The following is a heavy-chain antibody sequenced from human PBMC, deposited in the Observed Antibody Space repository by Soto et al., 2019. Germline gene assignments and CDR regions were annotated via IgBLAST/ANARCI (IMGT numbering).Heavy chain of an antibody. CDR2: IVVGSGNT. Sequence: EASVKVSCKASGFTFTSSAVQWVRQARGQRLEWIGWIVVGSGNTNYAQKFQERVTITRDMSTSTAYMELSSLRSEDTAVYYCAFLRGPLRGYYYYGVDVWGQGTTVTVSS. J-gene: IGHJ6*02. CDR1: GFTFTSSA. D-gene: IGHD3-10*01. CDR3: AFLRGPLRGYYYYGVDV. V-gene: IGHV1-58*01.